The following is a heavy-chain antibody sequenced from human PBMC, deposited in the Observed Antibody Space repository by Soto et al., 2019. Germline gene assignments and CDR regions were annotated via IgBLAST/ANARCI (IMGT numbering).Heavy chain of an antibody. Sequence: ASVKVSCKASGYTFTSYDINWVRQATGQGLEWMGWMNPNSGNTGYAQKFQGRVTMTRNTSISTAYMELSSLRSEDTAVYYCASAIRATVTSYYYYYYYMDVWGKGTTVTVSS. V-gene: IGHV1-8*01. CDR2: MNPNSGNT. CDR1: GYTFTSYD. J-gene: IGHJ6*03. D-gene: IGHD4-17*01. CDR3: ASAIRATVTSYYYYYYYMDV.